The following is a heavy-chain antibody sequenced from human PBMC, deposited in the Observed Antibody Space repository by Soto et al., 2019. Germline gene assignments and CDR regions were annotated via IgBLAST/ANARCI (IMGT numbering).Heavy chain of an antibody. CDR3: AKCTVDTFVTSGWCNWVDP. V-gene: IGHV3-23*01. CDR2: IRGTNGNT. Sequence: EVQLLESGGGLVQPGGSLRLSCAASGFTFSSSAMSWVRQAPGKGLEWVSAIRGTNGNTHYAESVKGRLTISRDKSKNTLYVKMNFLRAGDTAVYYCAKCTVDTFVTSGWCNWVDPWGQGTLVLVSS. D-gene: IGHD6-19*01. J-gene: IGHJ5*02. CDR1: GFTFSSSA.